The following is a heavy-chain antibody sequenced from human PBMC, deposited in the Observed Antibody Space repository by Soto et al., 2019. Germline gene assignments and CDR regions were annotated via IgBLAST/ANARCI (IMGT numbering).Heavy chain of an antibody. D-gene: IGHD2-2*01. CDR3: ARAQLVGYYFDY. Sequence: SETLSLTCTVSGGSISSDDYYWSWIRQPPGKGLEWIGYIYYSGSTYYNPSLKSRVTKSIDTSKNQFSLKLSSVTAADTAVYYCARAQLVGYYFDYWGQGTLVTV. J-gene: IGHJ4*02. CDR1: GGSISSDDYY. CDR2: IYYSGST. V-gene: IGHV4-30-4*01.